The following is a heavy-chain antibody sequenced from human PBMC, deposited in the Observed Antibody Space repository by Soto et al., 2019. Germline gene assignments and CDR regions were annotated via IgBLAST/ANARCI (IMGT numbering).Heavy chain of an antibody. CDR2: INPSGGST. D-gene: IGHD3-22*01. CDR3: ARDRYLTYYYDSSGYYYFDY. J-gene: IGHJ4*02. CDR1: GYTFTSYY. Sequence: ASVKVSCKASGYTFTSYYMHWVRQAPGQGXEWMGIINPSGGSTSYAQKFQGRVTMTRDTSTSTVYMELSSLRSEDTAVYYCARDRYLTYYYDSSGYYYFDYWGQGTLVTVSS. V-gene: IGHV1-46*01.